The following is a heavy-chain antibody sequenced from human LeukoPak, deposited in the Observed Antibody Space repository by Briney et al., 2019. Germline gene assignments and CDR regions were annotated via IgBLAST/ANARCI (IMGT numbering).Heavy chain of an antibody. J-gene: IGHJ4*02. V-gene: IGHV3-66*01. D-gene: IGHD4/OR15-4a*01. CDR3: AKARGATYGTYYFDY. CDR2: IYSGGNT. CDR1: GFTVSSNY. Sequence: GGSLRLSCAASGFTVSSNYMSWVRQAPGKGLEWVSDIYSGGNTSYAESVKGRFTISRDNSKNMLYLQMNSLRAEDTAVYYCAKARGATYGTYYFDYWGQGTLVTVSS.